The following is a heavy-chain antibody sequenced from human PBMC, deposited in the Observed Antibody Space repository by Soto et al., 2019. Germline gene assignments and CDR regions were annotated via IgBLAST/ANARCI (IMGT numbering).Heavy chain of an antibody. Sequence: SETLSLTCTVSGGSISSYYWSWIRQPPGKGLEWIGYIYYSGSTNYNPSLKSRVTISVDTSKNQFSLKLSSVTAADTAVYYCARLPMSYSGYDSGWFDPWGQGTLVTVSS. CDR1: GGSISSYY. D-gene: IGHD5-12*01. CDR2: IYYSGST. J-gene: IGHJ5*02. V-gene: IGHV4-59*08. CDR3: ARLPMSYSGYDSGWFDP.